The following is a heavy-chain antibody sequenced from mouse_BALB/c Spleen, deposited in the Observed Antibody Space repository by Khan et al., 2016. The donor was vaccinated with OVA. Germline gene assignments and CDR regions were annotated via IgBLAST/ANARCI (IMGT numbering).Heavy chain of an antibody. D-gene: IGHD2-12*01. CDR3: SRSDSSHVTAMDY. V-gene: IGHV1-7*01. Sequence: LQLSGAELAKPGASVKMSCKASGYTFANYWMNLVKQRPAQGLDCIGSINPSTGYTDYNQKFKDKATLTADKSSSTGYMQLSSRPFTDSAVYDYSRSDSSHVTAMDYWGQGTSLTVSS. CDR2: INPSTGYT. CDR1: GYTFANYW. J-gene: IGHJ2*02.